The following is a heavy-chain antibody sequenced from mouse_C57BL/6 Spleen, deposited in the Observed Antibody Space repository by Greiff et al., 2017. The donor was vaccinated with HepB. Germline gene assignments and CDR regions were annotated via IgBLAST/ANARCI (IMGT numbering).Heavy chain of an antibody. D-gene: IGHD1-1*01. V-gene: IGHV1-39*01. CDR3: ASPDYYGSSWGFAY. Sequence: VQLKQSGPELVKPGASVKISCKASGYSFTDYNMNWVKQSNGKSLEWIGVINPNYGTTSYNQKFKGKATLTVDQSSSTAYMQLNSLTSEDSAVYYCASPDYYGSSWGFAYWGQGTLVTVSA. CDR2: INPNYGTT. J-gene: IGHJ3*01. CDR1: GYSFTDYN.